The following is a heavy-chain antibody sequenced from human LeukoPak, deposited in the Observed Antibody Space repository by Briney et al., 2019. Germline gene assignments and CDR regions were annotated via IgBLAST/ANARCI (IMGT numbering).Heavy chain of an antibody. CDR1: GGTFSSYA. CDR3: ARDIDWSDYYGSSGDDY. V-gene: IGHV1-69*04. D-gene: IGHD3-22*01. J-gene: IGHJ4*02. CDR2: IIPILGIA. Sequence: SVTVSCKASGGTFSSYAISWVRQAPGQGLEWMGRIIPILGIANYAQKFQGRVTITADESTSTAYMELRSLRSDDTAVYYCARDIDWSDYYGSSGDDYWGQGTLVTVSS.